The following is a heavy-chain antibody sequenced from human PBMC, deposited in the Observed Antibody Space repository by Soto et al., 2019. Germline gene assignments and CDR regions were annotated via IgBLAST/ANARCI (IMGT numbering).Heavy chain of an antibody. CDR3: ARGCSSTSCYQEFDY. CDR1: GGTFSSYA. V-gene: IGHV1-69*06. J-gene: IGHJ4*02. Sequence: SVKVSCKASGGTFSSYAISWVRQAPGQGLEWMGGIIPIFGTANYAQKFQGRVTITAAKSTSTAYMELSSLRSEDTAVYYCARGCSSTSCYQEFDYWGQGTLVTVSS. D-gene: IGHD2-2*01. CDR2: IIPIFGTA.